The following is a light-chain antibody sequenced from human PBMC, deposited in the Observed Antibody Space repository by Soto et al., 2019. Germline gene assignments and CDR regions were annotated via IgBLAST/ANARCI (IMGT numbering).Light chain of an antibody. CDR2: QTS. CDR3: HQRQSWPRK. J-gene: IGKJ1*01. CDR1: QYINTR. Sequence: EILLTQTPATLSLSGCDRVTLSSRASQYINTRLACYQPRPGQATRLLIYQTSLRAAGIPARFSASGSGTDFTLTISDVQPEDFALYYCHQRQSWPRKFGQGSKVAIK. V-gene: IGKV3-11*01.